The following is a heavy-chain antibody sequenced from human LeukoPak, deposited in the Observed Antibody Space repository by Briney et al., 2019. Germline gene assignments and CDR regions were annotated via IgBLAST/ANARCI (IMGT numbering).Heavy chain of an antibody. CDR3: ARGRGTCSGDSCYFDY. Sequence: GGSLRLSCAASGFTFSTYWIHWVRQAPGKGLVWVSHINGDGGNTIYADSVRGRFTTSRDNAKNTLYLQMNSLRAEDTAVYYCARGRGTCSGDSCYFDYWGQGTLVTVSS. CDR1: GFTFSTYW. J-gene: IGHJ4*02. V-gene: IGHV3-74*01. CDR2: INGDGGNT. D-gene: IGHD2-15*01.